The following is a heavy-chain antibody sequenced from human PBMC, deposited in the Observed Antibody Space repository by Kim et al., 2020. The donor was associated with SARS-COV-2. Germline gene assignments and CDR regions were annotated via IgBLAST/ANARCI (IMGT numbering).Heavy chain of an antibody. Sequence: SETLSLTCTASGGSISSSSYYWGWIRQPPGQGLEWIGRIYYSGSTYYNPSLKSRVTISVDTSKNQFSLKLSSVTDAETAVYYCARSAHDYGDYEPRPNWYFDLWGRGTLVTASP. V-gene: IGHV4-39*07. CDR2: IYYSGST. CDR1: GGSISSSSYY. D-gene: IGHD4-17*01. J-gene: IGHJ2*01. CDR3: ARSAHDYGDYEPRPNWYFDL.